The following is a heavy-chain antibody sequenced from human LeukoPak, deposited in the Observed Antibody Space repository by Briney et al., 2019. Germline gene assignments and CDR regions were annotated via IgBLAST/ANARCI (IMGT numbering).Heavy chain of an antibody. CDR1: GFTFSSYG. CDR3: AKVGDYDPYYMDV. D-gene: IGHD3-16*01. Sequence: GGSLRLSCAASGFTFSSYGMHWVRQAPGKGLEWVAFIRYDGSNKYYADSVKGRFTISRDNSKNTLYLQMNSLRAEDTAVYYCAKVGDYDPYYMDVWGKGTTVTVSS. CDR2: IRYDGSNK. V-gene: IGHV3-30*02. J-gene: IGHJ6*03.